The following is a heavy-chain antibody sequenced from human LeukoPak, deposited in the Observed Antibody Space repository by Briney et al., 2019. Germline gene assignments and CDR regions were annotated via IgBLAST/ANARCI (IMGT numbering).Heavy chain of an antibody. CDR1: GYTFTSYG. CDR3: ARVLTMVRGAFNWFDP. Sequence: GASAKVSCKASGYTFTSYGISWVRQAPGQGLEWMGWISAYNGNTNYAQKLQGRVTMTTDTSTSTAYMELRSLRSDDTAVYYCARVLTMVRGAFNWFDPWGQGTLVTVSS. CDR2: ISAYNGNT. V-gene: IGHV1-18*01. D-gene: IGHD3-10*01. J-gene: IGHJ5*02.